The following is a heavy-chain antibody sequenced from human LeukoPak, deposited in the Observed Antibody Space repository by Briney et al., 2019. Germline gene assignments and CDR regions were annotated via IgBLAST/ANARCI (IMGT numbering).Heavy chain of an antibody. J-gene: IGHJ4*02. V-gene: IGHV4-59*01. Sequence: PSETLSLTCTVSGSSISSYYWSWIRQPPGKGLEWIGYIYYSGSTNYNPSLKSRVTISVDTSKNQFSLKLSSVTAADTAVYYCARGGAHEFDYWGQGTLVTVSS. D-gene: IGHD1-26*01. CDR3: ARGGAHEFDY. CDR1: GSSISSYY. CDR2: IYYSGST.